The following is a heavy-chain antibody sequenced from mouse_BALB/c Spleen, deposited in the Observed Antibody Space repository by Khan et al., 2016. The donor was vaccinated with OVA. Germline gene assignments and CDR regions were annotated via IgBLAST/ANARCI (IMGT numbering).Heavy chain of an antibody. V-gene: IGHV1S132*01. CDR3: AREEALYHIDH. D-gene: IGHD3-2*02. Sequence: QVQLQQSGAELVRPGASVKLSCKTSGYIFTSYWIHWVKQRSGQGLEWIARIYPGTDNSYYNEKFKDKATLTADKSSSTAYMQLSSLKSEDSDVYFCAREEALYHIDHWGQGTTLTVSS. J-gene: IGHJ2*01. CDR1: GYIFTSYW. CDR2: IYPGTDNS.